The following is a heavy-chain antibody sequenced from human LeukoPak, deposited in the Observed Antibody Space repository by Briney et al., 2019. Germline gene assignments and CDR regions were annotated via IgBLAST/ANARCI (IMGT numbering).Heavy chain of an antibody. J-gene: IGHJ3*02. CDR3: AREGGYYRSGAFDI. CDR1: GGSISSYY. Sequence: TSETLSLTCTVSGGSISSYYWSWIRQPPGKGLEWIGYIYYSGSTNYNTSLKSRVTISVDTSKNQFSLKLSSVTAADTAVYYCAREGGYYRSGAFDIWGQGTMVTVSS. CDR2: IYYSGST. D-gene: IGHD3-3*01. V-gene: IGHV4-59*12.